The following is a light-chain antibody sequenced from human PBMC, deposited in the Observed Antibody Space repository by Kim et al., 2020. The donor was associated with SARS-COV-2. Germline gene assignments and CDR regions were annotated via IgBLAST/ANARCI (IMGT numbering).Light chain of an antibody. V-gene: IGKV3-20*01. J-gene: IGKJ2*01. CDR3: HQYGRTRT. CDR1: QIMTSIY. Sequence: SLSPGEAATPSRPASQIMTSIYVAWYQHKLGQAPSLLIYGASTRAPGIPDSFSGSGSGTDFTLTISRLDPEDFAVYYCHQYGRTRTFGQGTKLEI. CDR2: GAS.